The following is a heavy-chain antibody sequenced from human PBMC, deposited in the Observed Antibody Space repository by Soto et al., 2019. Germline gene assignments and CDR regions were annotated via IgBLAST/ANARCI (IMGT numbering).Heavy chain of an antibody. V-gene: IGHV3-21*04. CDR2: ISSSSSYI. CDR3: ARVEGGVVAGTSDY. Sequence: GGSLRLSSAASEFTFSLHSMNWVRQAPGKGLEWVSSISSSSSYIYYVDSVKGRFTISRDNAKNSLYLQMNSLRVEDTAVYYCARVEGGVVAGTSDYWGQGTLVTVSS. CDR1: EFTFSLHS. D-gene: IGHD6-19*01. J-gene: IGHJ4*02.